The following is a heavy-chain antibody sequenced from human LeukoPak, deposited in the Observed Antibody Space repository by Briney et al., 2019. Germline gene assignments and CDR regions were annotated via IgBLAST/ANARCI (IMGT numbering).Heavy chain of an antibody. J-gene: IGHJ1*01. CDR2: FDPEDGET. D-gene: IGHD2-15*01. CDR3: ATEYCSGGSCYSSEYFQH. V-gene: IGHV1-24*01. CDR1: GYTLTELS. Sequence: GASVKVSCKVSGYTLTELSMHWVRQAPGKGLEWMGGFDPEDGETIYAQKFRGRVTMTEDTSTDTAYMELSSLRSEDTAVYYCATEYCSGGSCYSSEYFQHWGQGTLVTVSS.